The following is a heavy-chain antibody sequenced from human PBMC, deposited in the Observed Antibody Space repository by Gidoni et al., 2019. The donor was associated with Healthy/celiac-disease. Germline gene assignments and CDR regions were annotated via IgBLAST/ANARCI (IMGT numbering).Heavy chain of an antibody. Sequence: EVRPVESGGGLVQPGGSLRLSCAAPGFTFRSYAMSWVRQAPGKGVEWVSAISGSGGRPYYADSVKGRFTISRDNSKNTLYLQMNSLRAEDTAVYYCAKYVGAGFDYWGQGTLVTVSS. CDR1: GFTFRSYA. V-gene: IGHV3-23*04. J-gene: IGHJ4*02. CDR3: AKYVGAGFDY. D-gene: IGHD3-16*01. CDR2: ISGSGGRP.